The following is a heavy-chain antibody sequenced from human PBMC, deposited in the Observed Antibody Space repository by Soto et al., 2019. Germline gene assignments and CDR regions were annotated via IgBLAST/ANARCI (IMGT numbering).Heavy chain of an antibody. CDR1: XXXXXXYX. V-gene: IGHV3-30*04. Sequence: QVQLVXSGGGXVQPXXXLXXSCVGXXXXXXXYXIHWVRQAXGXGLEWVALTSYDGSNKYYDDSVKGRXXXSRDNSRNTVDLQMDSLRLEDTALYYCARWGTTGGLDVWGQGTLVSVSS. CDR2: TSYDGSNK. CDR3: ARWGTTGGLDV. J-gene: IGHJ4*02. D-gene: IGHD3-16*01.